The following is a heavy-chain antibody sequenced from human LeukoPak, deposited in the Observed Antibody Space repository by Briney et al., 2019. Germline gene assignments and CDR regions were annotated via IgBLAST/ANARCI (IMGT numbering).Heavy chain of an antibody. V-gene: IGHV3-48*03. CDR2: ISDTVTI. J-gene: IGHJ4*02. Sequence: GGSMRLSCAASGFTLSNYEMNWVRQAPGKGLEWVSWISDTVTIPYAESVKGRFTISTDNAKNSLHLQRNSLRAEDTAVYYCARRGGLDSWGQGAQVTVSP. CDR1: GFTLSNYE. CDR3: ARRGGLDS. D-gene: IGHD5-12*01.